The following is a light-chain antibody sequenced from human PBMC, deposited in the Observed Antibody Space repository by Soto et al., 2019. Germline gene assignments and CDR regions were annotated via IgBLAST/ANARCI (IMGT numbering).Light chain of an antibody. J-gene: IGKJ4*01. CDR3: QQYGSSPLT. V-gene: IGKV3-20*01. Sequence: EIVLTQSPGTLSLSPGERATLSCRASQSVSSSYLAWYQHKPGQAPRLLIYGAYSRDTGITDRFSGSGSGTDFTLTISRLEPEDFVGYYCQQYGSSPLTFGGGTKVEIK. CDR1: QSVSSSY. CDR2: GAY.